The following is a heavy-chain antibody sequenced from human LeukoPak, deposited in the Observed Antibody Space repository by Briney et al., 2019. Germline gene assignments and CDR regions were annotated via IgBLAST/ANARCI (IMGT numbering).Heavy chain of an antibody. CDR3: AREYSSSWYGYFDL. V-gene: IGHV5-51*01. CDR1: GYSFTSYW. CDR2: ISPGDSDT. Sequence: GESLKISCKSSGYSFTSYWIGWVRQMPGKGLEWMGIISPGDSDTRYSPSFQGQVTISADKSISTAYLQWSSLKASDTAMYYCAREYSSSWYGYFDLWGRGTLVTVSS. D-gene: IGHD6-13*01. J-gene: IGHJ2*01.